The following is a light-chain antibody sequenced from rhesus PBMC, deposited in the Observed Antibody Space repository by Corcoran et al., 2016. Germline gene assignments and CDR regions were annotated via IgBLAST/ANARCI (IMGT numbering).Light chain of an antibody. CDR3: LQYSSSPFT. V-gene: IGKV1-22*01. Sequence: DIQMTQSPSSLSASVGDTVTITCRASQSISSWLDWYHQKPGNVPKLLIYKASSLQSGVPSRFRGSGSGTDFTLTICSLQPEDFATYYCLQYSSSPFTFGPGTKLDIK. J-gene: IGKJ3*01. CDR2: KAS. CDR1: QSISSW.